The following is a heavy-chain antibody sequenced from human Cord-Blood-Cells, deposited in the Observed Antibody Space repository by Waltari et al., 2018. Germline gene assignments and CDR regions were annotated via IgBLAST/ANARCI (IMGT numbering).Heavy chain of an antibody. CDR2: INHSGST. Sequence: QVQLQQWGAGLLKPSETLSLTCAVYGASFSGYYWSWIRQPPGKGLEWIGEINHSGSTNYNPSLKSRVNISVDTSKNQFSLKLSSVTAADTAVYYCARRPYYYDSSGYLLVDYWGQGTLVTVSS. CDR3: ARRPYYYDSSGYLLVDY. D-gene: IGHD3-22*01. CDR1: GASFSGYY. J-gene: IGHJ4*02. V-gene: IGHV4-34*01.